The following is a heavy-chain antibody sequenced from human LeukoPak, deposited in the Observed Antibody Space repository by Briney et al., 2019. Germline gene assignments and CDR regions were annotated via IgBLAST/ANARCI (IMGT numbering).Heavy chain of an antibody. V-gene: IGHV3-74*01. J-gene: IGHJ4*02. CDR3: AKDSDDSNYPLSFFDF. Sequence: GGSLRLSCAASGFTSSSYWMHWVRQPPGKGLVWVSRINSDGSSTTYADSVKGRFTISRDNAKNTLYLQMNSLRAEDTAVYYCAKDSDDSNYPLSFFDFWGQGTLVTVSS. CDR1: GFTSSSYW. D-gene: IGHD4-11*01. CDR2: INSDGSST.